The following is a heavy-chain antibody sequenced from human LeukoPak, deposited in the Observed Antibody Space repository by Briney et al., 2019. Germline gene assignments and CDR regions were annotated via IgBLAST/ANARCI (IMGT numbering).Heavy chain of an antibody. V-gene: IGHV3-53*01. Sequence: PGGSLRLSCAASGFTVSSNYMSWVRQAPGKGLEWVSVIYSGGSTYYADSVKGRFTISRDNAQNSLYLQMNSLRAEDTAVYYCARDPYSGSYGNNYYYYMDVWGKGTTVTISS. CDR1: GFTVSSNY. CDR3: ARDPYSGSYGNNYYYYMDV. CDR2: IYSGGST. D-gene: IGHD5-12*01. J-gene: IGHJ6*03.